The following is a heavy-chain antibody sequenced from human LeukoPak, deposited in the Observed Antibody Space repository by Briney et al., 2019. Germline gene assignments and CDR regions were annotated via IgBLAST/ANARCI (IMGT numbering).Heavy chain of an antibody. D-gene: IGHD3-10*01. J-gene: IGHJ3*02. V-gene: IGHV4-4*07. CDR1: GGSINTSY. Sequence: PSETLSLTCTVSGGSINTSYWGWIRLPAGKGLEWIGRVYNTGKIDYNPSLRSRVTMSADTSKRQISLRLRPVTAADTAVYYCATKHLWSDGFDIWGQGRMVTVSS. CDR3: ATKHLWSDGFDI. CDR2: VYNTGKI.